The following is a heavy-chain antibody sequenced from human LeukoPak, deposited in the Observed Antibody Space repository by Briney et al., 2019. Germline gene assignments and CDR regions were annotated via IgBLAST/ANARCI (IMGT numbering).Heavy chain of an antibody. CDR1: GFTFSSYG. CDR3: ATHSYYYGSGSYPHYLDY. D-gene: IGHD3-10*01. J-gene: IGHJ4*02. Sequence: GGSLRLSCAASGFTFSSYGMHWVRQAPGKGLEWVACIRYEGSNKYYADSVKGRFTISRDNARNSLYLQMNSLRTEDTALYYCATHSYYYGSGSYPHYLDYWGQGTLVTVSA. CDR2: IRYEGSNK. V-gene: IGHV3-30*02.